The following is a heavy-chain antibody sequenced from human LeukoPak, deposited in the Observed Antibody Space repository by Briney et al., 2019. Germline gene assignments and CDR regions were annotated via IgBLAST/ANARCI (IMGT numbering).Heavy chain of an antibody. Sequence: RGSLRLSCAASGFTFSSYAMSWVRQAPGKGLEWVSAISGSGGSTYYADSVKGRFTISRDNSKNTLYLQMNSLRAEDTAVYYCAKPVVVVAATPDGYGMDVWGQGTTVTVSS. CDR2: ISGSGGST. CDR1: GFTFSSYA. V-gene: IGHV3-23*01. D-gene: IGHD2-15*01. CDR3: AKPVVVVAATPDGYGMDV. J-gene: IGHJ6*02.